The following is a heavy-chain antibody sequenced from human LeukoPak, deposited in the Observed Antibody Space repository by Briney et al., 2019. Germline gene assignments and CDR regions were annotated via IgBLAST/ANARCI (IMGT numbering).Heavy chain of an antibody. D-gene: IGHD3-10*01. J-gene: IGHJ3*02. CDR1: GFTFSSYG. CDR2: IWYDGSNK. Sequence: PGGSLRLSCAASGFTFSSYGMPWVRQAPGKGLEWVAVIWYDGSNKYYADSVKGRFTISRDNSKNTLYLQMNSLRAEDTAVYYCARVGYGSGDAFDIWGQGTMITVSS. V-gene: IGHV3-33*01. CDR3: ARVGYGSGDAFDI.